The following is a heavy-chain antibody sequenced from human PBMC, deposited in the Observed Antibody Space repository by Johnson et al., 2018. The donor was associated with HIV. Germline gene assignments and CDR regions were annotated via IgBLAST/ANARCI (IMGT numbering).Heavy chain of an antibody. D-gene: IGHD2-15*01. V-gene: IGHV3-23*04. J-gene: IGHJ3*02. Sequence: EVQLVESGGGLVQPGGSLRLSCAASGFTFSSYAMSWVRQAPGKGLEWVSAISGSGGSTYYADSVKGRLTISIDLSQNTLSLNMNSLRAEDTAVYYCAKERGSHSGAFDIWGQGTMVTVSS. CDR1: GFTFSSYA. CDR3: AKERGSHSGAFDI. CDR2: ISGSGGST.